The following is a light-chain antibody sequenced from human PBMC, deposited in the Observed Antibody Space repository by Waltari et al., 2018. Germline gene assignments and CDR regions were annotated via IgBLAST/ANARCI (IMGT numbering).Light chain of an antibody. J-gene: IGLJ3*02. CDR1: VLEEHF. CDR3: LSGDDDNWV. Sequence: SYELTQLPSLSVSPGQTARITCSGDVLEEHFVDWHQQKPGQAPKLLIYEDNKRFPGTPERVSGATSGNTATLIISRVLSEDEADYYCLSGDDDNWVFGGGTKLTVL. CDR2: EDN. V-gene: IGLV3-22*01.